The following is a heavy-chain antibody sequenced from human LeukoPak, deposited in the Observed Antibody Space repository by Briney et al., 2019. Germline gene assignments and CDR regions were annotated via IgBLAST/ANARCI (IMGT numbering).Heavy chain of an antibody. CDR3: AKGYSSTWYAPFAY. J-gene: IGHJ4*02. D-gene: IGHD6-13*01. CDR2: ISGSGGST. CDR1: GFTFSSYA. V-gene: IGHV3-23*01. Sequence: GGSLRLSCAASGFTFSSYAMNWVRQAPGKGLEWVSAISGSGGSTYYADSVKGRFTISRDNSKNTLYLQMNSLRAEDTAVYYCAKGYSSTWYAPFAYWGQGTLVTVSS.